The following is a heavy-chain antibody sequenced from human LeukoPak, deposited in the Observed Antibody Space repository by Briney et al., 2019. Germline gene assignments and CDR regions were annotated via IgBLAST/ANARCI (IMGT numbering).Heavy chain of an antibody. Sequence: GGSLRLSCSVSGFTFSTNVMHCVRQPPGKGLEYVSAISSNGDNTYYADSVKGRFTISRDNSKNTLYLQMSSLRADDTAVYYCVRAPGYWGQGTLVTVS. V-gene: IGHV3-64D*06. CDR2: ISSNGDNT. CDR3: VRAPGY. CDR1: GFTFSTNV. J-gene: IGHJ4*02.